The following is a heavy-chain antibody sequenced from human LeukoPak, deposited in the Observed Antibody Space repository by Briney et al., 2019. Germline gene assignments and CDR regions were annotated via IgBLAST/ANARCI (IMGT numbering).Heavy chain of an antibody. CDR2: INHSGST. CDR3: ARVRSVGYNYVRPIYYFDY. V-gene: IGHV4-34*01. D-gene: IGHD5-24*01. Sequence: SETLSLTCAVYGGSFSGYYWSWLRQPPGKGLEWIGEINHSGSTNYNPSLKSRVTISVDTSKNQFSLKLSSVTAADTAVYYCARVRSVGYNYVRPIYYFDYWGQGTLVTVSS. J-gene: IGHJ4*02. CDR1: GGSFSGYY.